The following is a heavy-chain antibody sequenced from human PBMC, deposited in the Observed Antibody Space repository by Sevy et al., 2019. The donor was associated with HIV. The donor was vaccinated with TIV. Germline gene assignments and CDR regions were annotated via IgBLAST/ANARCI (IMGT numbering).Heavy chain of an antibody. CDR3: AKENTMIEEPGWFDP. D-gene: IGHD3-22*01. V-gene: IGHV3-11*01. CDR2: ISRSGTTI. J-gene: IGHJ5*02. CDR1: GFTFSDYY. Sequence: GGSLRLSCAASGFTFSDYYMSWIRQAPGKGLEWVSYISRSGTTINYADSVKGRFTISRDNVKNSLYLQMNSLRAEDTAVYYCAKENTMIEEPGWFDPWGQGTLVTVSS.